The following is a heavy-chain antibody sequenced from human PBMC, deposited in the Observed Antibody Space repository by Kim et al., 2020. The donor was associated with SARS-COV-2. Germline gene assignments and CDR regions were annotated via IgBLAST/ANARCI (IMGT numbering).Heavy chain of an antibody. Sequence: SPSFQGQVTISVDKSISTAYLQWSSLKASDSAVYYCARNAYTSSWSFVDYWGQGTLVTVSS. V-gene: IGHV5-51*01. CDR3: ARNAYTSSWSFVDY. D-gene: IGHD6-13*01. J-gene: IGHJ4*02.